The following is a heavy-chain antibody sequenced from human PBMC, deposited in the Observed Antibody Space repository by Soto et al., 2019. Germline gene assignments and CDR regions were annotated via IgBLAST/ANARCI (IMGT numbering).Heavy chain of an antibody. D-gene: IGHD3-16*02. J-gene: IGHJ6*02. CDR2: ISSSGSTI. V-gene: IGHV3-48*03. CDR1: GFTFSSYE. Sequence: PGGSLRLSCAASGFTFSSYEMNWVRQAPGKGLEWVSYISSSGSTIYYADSVKGRFTISRDNAKNSLYLQMNSLRAEDTAVYYCARDSMITFGGVIDLYYYYGMDVWGQGTTVTVSS. CDR3: ARDSMITFGGVIDLYYYYGMDV.